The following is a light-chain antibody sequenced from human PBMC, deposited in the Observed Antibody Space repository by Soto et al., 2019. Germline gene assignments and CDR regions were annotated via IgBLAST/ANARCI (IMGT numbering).Light chain of an antibody. CDR2: GAS. V-gene: IGKV3-15*01. J-gene: IGKJ1*01. Sequence: EIVMTQSPATLSVSPGERATLSCRASQSVSSNLAWYQQKPGQAPRLLIYGASTRATGIPARFSGSGSGTEFTLTISSLQSQDFAVYFCQHYNIWPPTFGQGTKVEIK. CDR3: QHYNIWPPT. CDR1: QSVSSN.